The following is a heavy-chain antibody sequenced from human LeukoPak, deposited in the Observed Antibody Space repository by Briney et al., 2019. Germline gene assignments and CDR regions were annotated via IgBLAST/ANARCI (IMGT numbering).Heavy chain of an antibody. D-gene: IGHD2-21*02. CDR2: IAXXXXXA. V-gene: IGHV3-30*01. Sequence: VAXIAXXXXXAHSSDSVKGRFTISRDNSKNTLYLQMNNLGVEDTAVYYCARDRLNRADCGTDCYSAVFDYWGQGALVTVSS. CDR3: ARDRLNRADCGTDCYSAVFDY. J-gene: IGHJ4*02.